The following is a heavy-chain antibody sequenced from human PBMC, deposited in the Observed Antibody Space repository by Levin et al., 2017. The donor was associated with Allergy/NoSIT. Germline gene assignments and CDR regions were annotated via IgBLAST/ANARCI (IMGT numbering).Heavy chain of an antibody. J-gene: IGHJ6*02. V-gene: IGHV3-53*01. CDR3: AREHYYQMDV. CDR1: GFSVNSYY. Sequence: GGSLRLSCEASGFSVNSYYMNWVRQAPGRGLEWVSLIRNTGGTEYADSVKGRFTISRDNSKNTVYLQMDTLRVEDTAVYYCAREHYYQMDVWGQGTTVTVSS. CDR2: IRNTGGT.